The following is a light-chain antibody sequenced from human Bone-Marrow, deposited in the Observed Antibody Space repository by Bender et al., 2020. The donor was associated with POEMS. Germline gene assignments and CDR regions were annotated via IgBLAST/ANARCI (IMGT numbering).Light chain of an antibody. CDR3: SSYAGSSTFV. CDR1: SSDVGGYNY. CDR2: DVR. Sequence: SALTQPASVSGSPGQSITISCTGTSSDVGGYNYVSWYQQHPGKAPKLMVYDVRNRPSGVSDRFSGSKSGNTASLTVSGLQAEDEADYYCSSYAGSSTFVFRTGTKVTVL. J-gene: IGLJ1*01. V-gene: IGLV2-14*01.